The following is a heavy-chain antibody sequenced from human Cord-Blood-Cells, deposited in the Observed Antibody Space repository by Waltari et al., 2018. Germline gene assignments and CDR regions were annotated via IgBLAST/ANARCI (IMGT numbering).Heavy chain of an antibody. CDR2: INPTSGGT. J-gene: IGHJ4*02. Sequence: QVQLVQSGAEVKKPGASVKVSCKASGYTLTGYYMHWVRQAPGQGLEWMGWINPTSGGTNYAQKFQGRVTMTRDTSINTAYMELSRLRSDDTAVYYWARVGWELRYYFDYWGQGTLVTVSS. V-gene: IGHV1-2*02. CDR1: GYTLTGYY. CDR3: ARVGWELRYYFDY. D-gene: IGHD1-26*01.